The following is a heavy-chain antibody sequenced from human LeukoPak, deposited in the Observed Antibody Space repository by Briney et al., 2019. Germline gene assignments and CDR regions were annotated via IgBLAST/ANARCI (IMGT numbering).Heavy chain of an antibody. D-gene: IGHD3-22*01. CDR3: AKVGNYYDPSGYYDY. CDR1: GFTFSSFA. Sequence: GGSLRLSCAASGFTFSSFALSWVRQAPGKGVEWVSGITTSGGSTYYVDSVKGRFTISRDNSKNTLYLQMNSLRTEDTAVYYCAKVGNYYDPSGYYDYWGQGTLVTVSS. J-gene: IGHJ4*02. V-gene: IGHV3-23*01. CDR2: ITTSGGST.